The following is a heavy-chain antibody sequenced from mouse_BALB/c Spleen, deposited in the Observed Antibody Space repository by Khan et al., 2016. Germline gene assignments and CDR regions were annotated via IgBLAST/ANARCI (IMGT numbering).Heavy chain of an antibody. Sequence: LEESGPGLVRPSQSLSLTCAVTGYSITSDYAWNWIRQFPGNKLEWMGYITYSGSTTYHPSLRSRISVTRDTSKNQFFLQLSSVTTEDTATYYCARSGFNFASFAYWGQGTLVTVSA. CDR2: ITYSGST. CDR3: ARSGFNFASFAY. CDR1: GYSITSDYA. V-gene: IGHV3-2*02. D-gene: IGHD1-3*01. J-gene: IGHJ3*01.